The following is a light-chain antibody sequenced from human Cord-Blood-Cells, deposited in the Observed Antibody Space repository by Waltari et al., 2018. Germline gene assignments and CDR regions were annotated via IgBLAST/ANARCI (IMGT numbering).Light chain of an antibody. Sequence: QSALTQPASVSGSPGQLITISCTGTSSDVGGYNLVSWYRQHPGKAPKLMIYEGSKRPSGVSNRFSGSKSGNTASLTSSGLRAEDEADYYCCSYAGSSTLVFVGGTKLTVL. CDR1: SSDVGGYNL. J-gene: IGLJ3*02. CDR2: EGS. CDR3: CSYAGSSTLV. V-gene: IGLV2-23*01.